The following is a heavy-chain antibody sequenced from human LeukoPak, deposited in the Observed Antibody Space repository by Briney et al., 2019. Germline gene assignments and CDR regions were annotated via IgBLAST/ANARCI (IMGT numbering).Heavy chain of an antibody. V-gene: IGHV4-39*01. Sequence: SETLSLTCTVSGGSISSSSYYWGWIRQPPGKGLEWIGSIYYSGSTYYDPSLKSRVTISVDTSKNQFSLKLSSVTAADTAVYYCARPRNDYVWGSYRSPVWLDPWGQGTLVTVSS. CDR2: IYYSGST. D-gene: IGHD3-16*02. CDR1: GGSISSSSYY. CDR3: ARPRNDYVWGSYRSPVWLDP. J-gene: IGHJ5*02.